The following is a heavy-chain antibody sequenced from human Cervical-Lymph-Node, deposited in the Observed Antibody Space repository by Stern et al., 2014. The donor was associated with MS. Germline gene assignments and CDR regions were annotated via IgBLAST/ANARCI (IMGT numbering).Heavy chain of an antibody. D-gene: IGHD3-16*02. CDR3: ARGYRFFDD. J-gene: IGHJ4*02. Sequence: AQLVESGPGLVKPSQTLSLTCTVSGGSISSGSYYWSWIRQPAGKRLEWIGRMFSSGNTFYNPPLKRRANLSVDTSKNQFSPALSSVTAADTAVYYCARGYRFFDDWGQGTLVTVSS. CDR2: MFSSGNT. CDR1: GGSISSGSYY. V-gene: IGHV4-61*02.